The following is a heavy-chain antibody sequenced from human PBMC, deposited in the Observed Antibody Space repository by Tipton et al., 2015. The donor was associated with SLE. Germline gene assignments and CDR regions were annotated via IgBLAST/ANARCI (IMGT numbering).Heavy chain of an antibody. Sequence: TLSLTCTVSGGSISPFYWSWIRQPAGKGLEWIGRIYASGSTNYNPSLKSRLTISVDTSKNQFSLNLSSVTAADTAVYYCARDTRDWFLSESWGQGALVTVSS. J-gene: IGHJ4*02. CDR3: ARDTRDWFLSES. V-gene: IGHV4-4*07. CDR1: GGSISPFY. D-gene: IGHD3-9*01. CDR2: IYASGST.